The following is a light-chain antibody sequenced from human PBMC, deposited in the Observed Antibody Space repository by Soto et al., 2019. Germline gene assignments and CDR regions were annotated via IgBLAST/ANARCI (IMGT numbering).Light chain of an antibody. V-gene: IGKV3-11*01. Sequence: EIVLTQSPATLSLSPGERASLSCRASQSVDNYLAWYQQKPGQAPRLLIYDASNRAAGIPARFSGSGSGTDFTLTISSLEPKDFAVYYCQQRGNWPPITFGQGTKVEIK. CDR3: QQRGNWPPIT. CDR1: QSVDNY. J-gene: IGKJ1*01. CDR2: DAS.